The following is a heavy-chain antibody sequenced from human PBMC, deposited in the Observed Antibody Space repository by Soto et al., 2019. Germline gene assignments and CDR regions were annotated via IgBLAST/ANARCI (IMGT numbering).Heavy chain of an antibody. CDR1: GYTFTSYG. V-gene: IGHV1-18*01. J-gene: IGHJ6*02. D-gene: IGHD3-22*01. CDR2: ISAYNGNT. CDR3: ATFDYYDSSGYYYYYYGMDV. Sequence: ASVKVSCKASGYTFTSYGISWVRQAPGQGLEWMGWISAYNGNTNYAQKLQGRVTMTTDTSTSTAYMELRSLRSEDTAVYYCATFDYYDSSGYYYYYYGMDVWGQGTTVTVSS.